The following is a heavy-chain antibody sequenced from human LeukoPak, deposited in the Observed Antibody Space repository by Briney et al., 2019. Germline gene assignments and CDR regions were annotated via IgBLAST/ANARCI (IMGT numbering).Heavy chain of an antibody. CDR2: INLSGGST. J-gene: IGHJ4*02. CDR3: ARDLRGYYYGSGSYYMEY. D-gene: IGHD3-10*01. Sequence: ASVKVSCKASGYTFTSYYMHWVRQALGQGLDGMEIINLSGGSTSYEQKFQGRVTMTRDTSTSTVYMELSSLRSEDTAVYYCARDLRGYYYGSGSYYMEYWGQGTLVTVSS. V-gene: IGHV1-46*01. CDR1: GYTFTSYY.